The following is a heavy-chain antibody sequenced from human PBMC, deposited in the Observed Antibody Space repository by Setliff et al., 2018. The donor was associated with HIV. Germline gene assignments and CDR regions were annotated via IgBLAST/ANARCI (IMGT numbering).Heavy chain of an antibody. V-gene: IGHV1-69*13. D-gene: IGHD3-22*01. J-gene: IGHJ4*02. CDR1: GDTFNNYA. Sequence: EASVKVSCKASGDTFNNYAINWVRQAPGQGLEWVGGIIPYFGTTEYEQKFQGRVTITADESKSTAYMELSSLRSEDTAIYYCARDNYYDTSGAIGYWGQGTLVTVSS. CDR2: IIPYFGTT. CDR3: ARDNYYDTSGAIGY.